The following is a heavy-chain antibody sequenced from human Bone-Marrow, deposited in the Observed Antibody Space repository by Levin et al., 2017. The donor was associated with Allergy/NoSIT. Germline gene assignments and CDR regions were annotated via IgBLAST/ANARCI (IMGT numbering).Heavy chain of an antibody. V-gene: IGHV3-48*03. D-gene: IGHD5-18*01. CDR1: GFTFSSYD. CDR3: ARPSYTAMAFSPGDY. J-gene: IGHJ4*02. Sequence: HGESLKISCAASGFTFSSYDMYWVRQAPGKGLEWVSYISSSGNTTYYGDSVKGRFTISRDNAKNSLYLQMNSLRAEDTAVYYCARPSYTAMAFSPGDYWGQGTLVTVSS. CDR2: ISSSGNTT.